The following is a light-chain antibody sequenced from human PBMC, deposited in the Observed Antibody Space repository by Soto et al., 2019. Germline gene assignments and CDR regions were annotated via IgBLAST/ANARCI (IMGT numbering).Light chain of an antibody. CDR1: QSISSW. Sequence: DIQMTQSPSTLSASVGDRVTITCRASQSISSWLAWYQQKPGKAPKLLIYDASSLESGVPSRFSGSGSGTDFTLTISTLQPEDFATYYCLQTYSTPRTFGQGTKVDI. CDR3: LQTYSTPRT. V-gene: IGKV1-5*01. CDR2: DAS. J-gene: IGKJ1*01.